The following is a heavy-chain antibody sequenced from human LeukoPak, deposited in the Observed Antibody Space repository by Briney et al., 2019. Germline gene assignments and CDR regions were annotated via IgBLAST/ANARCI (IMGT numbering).Heavy chain of an antibody. Sequence: GESLKISCKGFGYSFTSYWIGWVRQMPGKGLEWMGIIYPGDSGDSDTRYSPSFQGQVTISADKFTSTAYLQWSSLKASDTAMYYCARHVIAVAGTVSYYFDYWGQGTLVTVSS. CDR3: ARHVIAVAGTVSYYFDY. J-gene: IGHJ4*02. CDR1: GYSFTSYW. D-gene: IGHD6-19*01. V-gene: IGHV5-51*01. CDR2: IYPGDSGDSDT.